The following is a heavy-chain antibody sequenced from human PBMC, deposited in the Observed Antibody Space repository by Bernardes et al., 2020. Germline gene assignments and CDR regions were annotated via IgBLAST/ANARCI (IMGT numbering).Heavy chain of an antibody. V-gene: IGHV4-34*01. CDR1: GGSFSGYY. J-gene: IGHJ5*02. Sequence: SETLSLTCAVYGGSFSGYYWSWIRQPPGKGLEWIGEINHSGSTNYNPSLKSRVTISVDTSKNQFSLKLSSVTAADTAVYYCARGFRGAESHGAAAAGLRSFWFDPWGQGTLVTVSS. D-gene: IGHD6-13*01. CDR3: ARGFRGAESHGAAAAGLRSFWFDP. CDR2: INHSGST.